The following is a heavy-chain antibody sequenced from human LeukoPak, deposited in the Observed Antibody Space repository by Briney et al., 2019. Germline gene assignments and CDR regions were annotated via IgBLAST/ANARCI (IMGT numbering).Heavy chain of an antibody. Sequence: GGSLRLSCAACGFTFSSYWMSWVRQAPGKGLEWVANIKQDGSEKYYVDSVKGRFTISRDNAKNSLYLQMNSLRAEDTAVYYCARDYGMDVWGQGTTVTVSS. CDR2: IKQDGSEK. J-gene: IGHJ6*02. V-gene: IGHV3-7*04. CDR3: ARDYGMDV. CDR1: GFTFSSYW.